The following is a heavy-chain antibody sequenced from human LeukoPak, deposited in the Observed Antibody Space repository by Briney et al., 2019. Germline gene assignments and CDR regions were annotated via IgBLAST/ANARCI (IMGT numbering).Heavy chain of an antibody. CDR2: IRSKANSYAT. V-gene: IGHV3-73*01. CDR3: TRHETAMAPV. CDR1: GFTFSGSA. Sequence: GGSLRLSCAASGFTFSGSAMDWVRQASGKGLEWVGRIRSKANSYATAYAASVEGRFTISRDDSKNTAYLQMNSLKTEDTAVYCCTRHETAMAPVWGQGTLVTVSS. D-gene: IGHD5-18*01. J-gene: IGHJ4*02.